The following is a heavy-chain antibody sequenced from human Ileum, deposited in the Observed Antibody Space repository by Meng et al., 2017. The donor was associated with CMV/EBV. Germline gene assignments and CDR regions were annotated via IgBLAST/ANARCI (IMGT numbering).Heavy chain of an antibody. Sequence: ARSLTCVVYSGSVSSPDWWSWVRQPPGKGLERIGETSHTGEININPSLESRVTISLDKPKNHFSLTLNSVTAADTAVYYCVRNFDSWGQGTLVTVSS. D-gene: IGHD1-14*01. CDR1: SGSVSSPDW. CDR2: TSHTGEI. V-gene: IGHV4-4*02. J-gene: IGHJ4*02. CDR3: VRNFDS.